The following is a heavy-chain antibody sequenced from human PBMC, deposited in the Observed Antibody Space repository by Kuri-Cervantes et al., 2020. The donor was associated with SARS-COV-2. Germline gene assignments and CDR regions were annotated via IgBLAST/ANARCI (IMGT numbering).Heavy chain of an antibody. Sequence: LSLTCAASGFTFSSYGMHWVRQAPGKGLEWVAVIWYDGSNKYYADSVKGRFTISRDNSKNTLYLQMSSLRAEDTAVYYCTTSMIVSAAHYFDYWGQGILVTVSS. J-gene: IGHJ4*01. CDR2: IWYDGSNK. V-gene: IGHV3-33*08. CDR1: GFTFSSYG. D-gene: IGHD3-22*01. CDR3: TTSMIVSAAHYFDY.